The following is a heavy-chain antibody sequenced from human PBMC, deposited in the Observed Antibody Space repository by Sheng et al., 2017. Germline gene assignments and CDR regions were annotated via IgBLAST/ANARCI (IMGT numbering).Heavy chain of an antibody. CDR1: GFTFSSYA. D-gene: IGHD1-26*01. J-gene: IGHJ4*02. Sequence: QVQLVESGGGVVQPGRSLRLSCAASGFTFSSYAMHWVRQAPGKGLEWVAVISYDGSNKYYADSVKGRFTISRDNSKNTLYLQMNSLRAEDTAVYYCARDTLVGATSFDYWGQGTLVTVSS. V-gene: IGHV3-30-3*01. CDR3: ARDTLVGATSFDY. CDR2: ISYDGSNK.